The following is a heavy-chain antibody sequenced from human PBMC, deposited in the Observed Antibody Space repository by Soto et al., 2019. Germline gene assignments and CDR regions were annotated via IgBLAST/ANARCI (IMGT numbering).Heavy chain of an antibody. CDR2: IYYSGST. CDR3: ARLSGSIYY. J-gene: IGHJ4*02. V-gene: IGHV4-59*01. D-gene: IGHD1-26*01. Sequence: SETLSLTCTVSGGSISSYYWSWIRQPPGKGLEWIGYIYYSGSTNYNPPLKSRVTISVDTSKNQFSLKLSSVTAADTAVYYCARLSGSIYYWGQGTLVTVSS. CDR1: GGSISSYY.